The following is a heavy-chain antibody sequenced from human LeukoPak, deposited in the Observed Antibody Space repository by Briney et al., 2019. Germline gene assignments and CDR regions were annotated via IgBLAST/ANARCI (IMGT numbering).Heavy chain of an antibody. CDR2: IYTSGST. J-gene: IGHJ4*02. CDR3: AREVTPSRPFDY. CDR1: GGSISSYY. V-gene: IGHV4-4*07. D-gene: IGHD4-23*01. Sequence: SETPSLTCTVSGGSISSYYWSWIRQPAGKGLEWIGRIYTSGSTNYNPSLTSRVTMSVDTSKNQFSLKLRSVTAADTAVYYCAREVTPSRPFDYWGQGTLVTVSS.